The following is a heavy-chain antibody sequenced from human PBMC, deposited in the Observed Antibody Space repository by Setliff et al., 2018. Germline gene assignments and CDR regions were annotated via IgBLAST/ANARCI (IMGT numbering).Heavy chain of an antibody. CDR2: ISWDGGNM. CDR1: GFSFNDYA. Sequence: GGSLRLSCAASGFSFNDYAMHWVRQTPGKGLEWVSGISWDGGNMDYADSVKGRFTISRDNAKNSLYLQMNSLGAADTAFYYCAKDIVRYYFGTRGFDLWGRGTLVTVSS. J-gene: IGHJ2*01. V-gene: IGHV3-9*01. CDR3: AKDIVRYYFGTRGFDL. D-gene: IGHD3-10*01.